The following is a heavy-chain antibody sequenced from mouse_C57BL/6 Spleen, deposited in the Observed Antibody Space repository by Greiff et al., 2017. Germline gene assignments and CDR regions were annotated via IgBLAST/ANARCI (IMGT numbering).Heavy chain of an antibody. D-gene: IGHD1-1*01. CDR3: ARRGTTVVATDWYFDV. CDR1: GFTFSDYG. V-gene: IGHV5-17*01. Sequence: DVQLVESGGGLVKPGGSLKLSCAASGFTFSDYGMHWVRQAPEKGLEWVAYISSGSSTIYYADTVKGRFTISRDNARNTLFLQMTSLRSEDTAMYYCARRGTTVVATDWYFDVWGTGTTVTVSS. CDR2: ISSGSSTI. J-gene: IGHJ1*03.